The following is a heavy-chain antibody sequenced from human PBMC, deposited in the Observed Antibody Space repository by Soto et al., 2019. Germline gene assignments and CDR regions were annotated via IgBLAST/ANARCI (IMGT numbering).Heavy chain of an antibody. CDR2: ISYSGTT. D-gene: IGHD5-18*01. CDR1: GDSISSNNNY. J-gene: IGHJ5*02. V-gene: IGHV4-30-4*01. Sequence: SETLSLTCTVSGDSISSNNNYWSWIRQPPGEGLEWIGFISYSGTTSYSPSLKSRVAISLDTSKNQFSLSLSSVTAADTAVYYRARGRGYSYGLDPWGQGTLVT. CDR3: ARGRGYSYGLDP.